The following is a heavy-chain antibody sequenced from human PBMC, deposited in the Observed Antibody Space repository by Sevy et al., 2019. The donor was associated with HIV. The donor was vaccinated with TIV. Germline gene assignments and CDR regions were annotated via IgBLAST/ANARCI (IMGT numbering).Heavy chain of an antibody. Sequence: GGSLRLSCAASGFTFTGSTMYWVRQASGKGLEWVARIRSRAKTYATAYAASVKGRFTISREDSRNTAYLQMNSLKTEDTAVYYCSSQRTIAVAGDYFDYWGQGTLVTVSS. CDR3: SSQRTIAVAGDYFDY. V-gene: IGHV3-73*01. CDR1: GFTFTGST. J-gene: IGHJ4*02. D-gene: IGHD6-19*01. CDR2: IRSRAKTYAT.